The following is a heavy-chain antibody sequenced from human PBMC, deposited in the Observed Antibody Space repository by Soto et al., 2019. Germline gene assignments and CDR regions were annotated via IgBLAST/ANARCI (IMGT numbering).Heavy chain of an antibody. CDR3: ARGTVATSYAEFEI. Sequence: SETLSLTCTVSGGSISSSGYYWGWIRQPPGKGLEWIGTMFSSGSTSYNPSLKTRVTISADTSSIQFSLRLTSVTTADTAVYYCARGTVATSYAEFEIWGQGTMVTVSS. CDR1: GGSISSSGYY. J-gene: IGHJ3*02. D-gene: IGHD3-16*01. V-gene: IGHV4-39*01. CDR2: MFSSGST.